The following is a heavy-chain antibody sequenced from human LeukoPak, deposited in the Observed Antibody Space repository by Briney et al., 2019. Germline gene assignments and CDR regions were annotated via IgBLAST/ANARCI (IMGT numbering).Heavy chain of an antibody. D-gene: IGHD3-3*01. J-gene: IGHJ6*03. CDR1: GFTFSSYA. Sequence: GGSLRLSCAASGFTFSSYAMSWVRQAPGKGLEWVSAISGSGGSTYYADSVKGRFTISRDNSKNTLYLQMNSLRAEDTAVYYCAREGDYDFWSGYSTGYYYYMDVWGKGTTVTVSS. CDR3: AREGDYDFWSGYSTGYYYYMDV. CDR2: ISGSGGST. V-gene: IGHV3-23*01.